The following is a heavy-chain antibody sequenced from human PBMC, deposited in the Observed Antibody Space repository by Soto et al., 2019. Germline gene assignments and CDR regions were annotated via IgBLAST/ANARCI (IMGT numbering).Heavy chain of an antibody. Sequence: QVQLVESGGGVVQPGRSLRLSCAASGFTFSSYGMHWVRQAPGKGLGWVAVISYDGSNKYYADSVKGRFTISRDNSKNTLYLQMNSLRAEDTAVYYCAKSYYYGSGSYPLGYWGQGTLVTVSS. J-gene: IGHJ4*02. V-gene: IGHV3-30*18. D-gene: IGHD3-10*01. CDR2: ISYDGSNK. CDR3: AKSYYYGSGSYPLGY. CDR1: GFTFSSYG.